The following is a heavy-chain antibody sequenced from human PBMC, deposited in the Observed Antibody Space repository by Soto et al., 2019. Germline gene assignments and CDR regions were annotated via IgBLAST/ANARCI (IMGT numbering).Heavy chain of an antibody. CDR3: ARGDLRITIFGVVTQYYYGMDV. V-gene: IGHV1-2*04. J-gene: IGHJ6*02. D-gene: IGHD3-3*01. CDR1: GYTFTGYY. CDR2: INPNSGGT. Sequence: ASLKVSCKASGYTFTGYYMHWVRQAPGQGLEWMGWINPNSGGTNYAQKFQGWVTMTRDTSISTAYMELSRLRSDDTAVYYCARGDLRITIFGVVTQYYYGMDVWGQGTTVTVSS.